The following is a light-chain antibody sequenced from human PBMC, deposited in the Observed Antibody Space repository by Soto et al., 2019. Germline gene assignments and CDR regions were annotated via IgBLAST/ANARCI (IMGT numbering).Light chain of an antibody. J-gene: IGKJ3*01. Sequence: DIVMTQSPDSLAVSLGERATINCKSSQSVLYSSNNKNYLAWYQQKPGQPPKLLIYWASTRESGVPDRVSGSGSGTEFTLTISSLQAEDVAVYYCQHYYSTPPTCGPGPKVYIK. CDR3: QHYYSTPPT. CDR2: WAS. CDR1: QSVLYSSNNKNY. V-gene: IGKV4-1*01.